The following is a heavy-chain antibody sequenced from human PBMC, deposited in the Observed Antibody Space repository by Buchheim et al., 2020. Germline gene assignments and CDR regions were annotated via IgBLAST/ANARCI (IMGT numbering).Heavy chain of an antibody. V-gene: IGHV4-59*01. CDR2: IYPSGST. CDR1: GGSISSDY. J-gene: IGHJ5*02. D-gene: IGHD6-13*01. Sequence: QVQLQESGPGLVKPSETLSLTCTVSGGSISSDYWSWIRQPPGKGLEWIGYIYPSGSTNYNPSLKSRVPISVDTSKNQFSLRLSSVTAADTAVYYCARYEGAAAAGRNWFDPWGQGTL. CDR3: ARYEGAAAAGRNWFDP.